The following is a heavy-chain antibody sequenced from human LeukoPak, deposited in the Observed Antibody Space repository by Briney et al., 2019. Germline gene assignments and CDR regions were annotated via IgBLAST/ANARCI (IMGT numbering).Heavy chain of an antibody. V-gene: IGHV4-39*07. CDR1: GDSISSSTHY. D-gene: IGHD5-18*01. Sequence: SETLSLTCAVSGDSISSSTHYWGWIRQSPGRGLEWMGSLSYSGTTHYHPSLKSRLTISVDTSKNQFSLKLSSVTAADTAVYYCATAHPGDTLDYWGQGTLVTVSS. CDR3: ATAHPGDTLDY. CDR2: LSYSGTT. J-gene: IGHJ4*02.